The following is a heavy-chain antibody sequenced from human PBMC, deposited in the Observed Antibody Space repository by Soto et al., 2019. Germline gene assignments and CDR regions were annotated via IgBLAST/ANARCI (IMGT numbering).Heavy chain of an antibody. D-gene: IGHD2-21*02. Sequence: SETLSLTCTVSGGSISSSSYYGGWIRQPPGKGLEWIGSIYYSGSTYYNPSLKSRVTISVDTSKNQFSLKLSSVTAADTAVYYCARVNVTLDLWGLGTLVTVSS. CDR1: GGSISSSSYY. V-gene: IGHV4-39*01. J-gene: IGHJ4*02. CDR3: ARVNVTLDL. CDR2: IYYSGST.